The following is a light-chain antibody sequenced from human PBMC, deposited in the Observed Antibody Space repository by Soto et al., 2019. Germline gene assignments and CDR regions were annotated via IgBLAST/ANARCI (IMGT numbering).Light chain of an antibody. J-gene: IGKJ3*01. CDR1: QSVRDNY. V-gene: IGKV3-20*01. Sequence: EIVLTQSPGTVSLSPGERATLSCRASQSVRDNYLAWYQQKPGQAPSLLIFDTSRRATGIPDRFTGSGSGTDFTLTINRLEPEDSAVYYCQQYASAPFSLGPGTKVDIK. CDR2: DTS. CDR3: QQYASAPFS.